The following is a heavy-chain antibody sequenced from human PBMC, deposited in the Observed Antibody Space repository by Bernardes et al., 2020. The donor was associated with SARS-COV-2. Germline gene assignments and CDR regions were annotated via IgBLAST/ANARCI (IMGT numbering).Heavy chain of an antibody. D-gene: IGHD3-16*01. CDR1: GFAFSTYA. CDR3: AKDVIAGTLGGLHQTFDY. V-gene: IGHV3-23*01. J-gene: IGHJ4*02. CDR2: ISGSGGTT. Sequence: GGSLRLSCAASGFAFSTYAMRWVRQAPGKGLEWVSVISGSGGTTYYSVSVKGRFTISRDNSQNMLYLQMSSLRAEDTAVYFCAKDVIAGTLGGLHQTFDYGGQGTLVTVSS.